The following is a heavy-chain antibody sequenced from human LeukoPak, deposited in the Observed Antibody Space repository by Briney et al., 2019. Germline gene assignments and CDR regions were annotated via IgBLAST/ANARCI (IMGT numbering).Heavy chain of an antibody. J-gene: IGHJ4*02. CDR2: ISSSGSTI. CDR1: GFTFSSYE. V-gene: IGHV3-48*03. CDR3: AKSVHSAMVTGYFDY. Sequence: QPGGSLRLSCAASGFTFSSYEMNWVRQAPGKGLEWVSYISSSGSTIYYADSVKGRFTISRDNAKNSLYLQMNSLRDEDTAVYYCAKSVHSAMVTGYFDYWGQGTLVTVSS. D-gene: IGHD5-18*01.